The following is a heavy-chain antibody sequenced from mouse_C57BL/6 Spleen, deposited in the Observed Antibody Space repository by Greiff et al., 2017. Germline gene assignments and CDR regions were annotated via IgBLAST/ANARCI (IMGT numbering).Heavy chain of an antibody. D-gene: IGHD1-1*01. J-gene: IGHJ1*03. CDR1: GFNIKDYY. CDR2: IDPVDGDT. CDR3: TTGYITTPWYFDV. V-gene: IGHV14-1*01. Sequence: EVQLQQSGAELVRPGASVKLSCTASGFNIKDYYMHWVKQRPEQGLEWIGRIDPVDGDTEYAPKFQGKATMTADTSSTTAYLQLSRLTSEDTAVYYCTTGYITTPWYFDVWGTGTTVTVSS.